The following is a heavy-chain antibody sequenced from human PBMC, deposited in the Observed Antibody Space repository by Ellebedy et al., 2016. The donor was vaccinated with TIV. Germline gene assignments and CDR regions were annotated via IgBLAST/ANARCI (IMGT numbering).Heavy chain of an antibody. CDR1: GYTFSNYG. V-gene: IGHV1-18*01. Sequence: ASVKVSCXASGYTFSNYGVSWVRQAPGQGLEWMGWISTYNENTNYVQKFQGRVTMTTDTSTSTAYMELRSLRSDDTAVYYCARASTLTSPFDSWGQGTLVSVSS. D-gene: IGHD4-11*01. J-gene: IGHJ4*02. CDR2: ISTYNENT. CDR3: ARASTLTSPFDS.